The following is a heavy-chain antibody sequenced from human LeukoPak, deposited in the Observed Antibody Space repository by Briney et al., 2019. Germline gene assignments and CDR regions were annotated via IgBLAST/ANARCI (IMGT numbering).Heavy chain of an antibody. D-gene: IGHD1-26*01. V-gene: IGHV1-69*06. J-gene: IGHJ4*02. CDR1: GYTFTSYG. CDR2: IIPIFGTA. Sequence: ASVKVSCKAPGYTFTSYGISWVRQAPGQGLEWMGGIIPIFGTANYAQKFQGRVTITADKSTSTAYMELSSLRSEDTAVYYCARDRGGSYGDLDYWGQGTLVTVSS. CDR3: ARDRGGSYGDLDY.